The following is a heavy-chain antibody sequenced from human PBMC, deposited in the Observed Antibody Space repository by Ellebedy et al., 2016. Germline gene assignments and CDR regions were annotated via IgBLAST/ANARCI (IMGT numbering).Heavy chain of an antibody. CDR3: ARDLDDSSGYYYPMIDY. CDR1: GFTFSSYG. Sequence: GESLKISCAASGFTFSSYGMNWVRQAPGKGLEWVSSISSSSSYIYYADSVKGRFTISRDNAKNSLYLQMNSLRAEDTAVYYCARDLDDSSGYYYPMIDYWGQGTLVTVSS. D-gene: IGHD3-22*01. CDR2: ISSSSSYI. V-gene: IGHV3-21*01. J-gene: IGHJ4*02.